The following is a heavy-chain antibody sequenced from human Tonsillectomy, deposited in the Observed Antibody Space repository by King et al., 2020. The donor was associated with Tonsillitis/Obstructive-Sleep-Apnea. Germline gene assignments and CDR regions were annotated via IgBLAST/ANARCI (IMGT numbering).Heavy chain of an antibody. D-gene: IGHD1-26*01. Sequence: VQLVESGGGLVQPGRSLRLSCAASGFTFDDYAMHWVRQAPGKGLEWVAVIIWNSANIGYADSVKGRFTISRDNAKNSLYLQMNSLRAEDTALYYCAKDGERGAYYNFYFMDVWGKGTTVTVSS. CDR3: AKDGERGAYYNFYFMDV. CDR2: IIWNSANI. V-gene: IGHV3-9*01. CDR1: GFTFDDYA. J-gene: IGHJ6*03.